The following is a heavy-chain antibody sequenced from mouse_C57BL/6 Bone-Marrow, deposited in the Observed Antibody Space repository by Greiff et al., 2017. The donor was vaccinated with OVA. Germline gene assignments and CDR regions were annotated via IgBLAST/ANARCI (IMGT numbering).Heavy chain of an antibody. CDR3: ARDTAGSSSWYFDV. V-gene: IGHV5-4*01. CDR2: ISNGGSYT. D-gene: IGHD1-1*01. Sequence: VQLQQSGGGLVKPGGSLKLSCAASGFTFSSYAMSWVRQTPEKRLEWVATISNGGSYTYYPDNVKGRFTISRDNAKNNLYLQMSHLKSEDTAMYYCARDTAGSSSWYFDVWGTGTTVTVSS. J-gene: IGHJ1*03. CDR1: GFTFSSYA.